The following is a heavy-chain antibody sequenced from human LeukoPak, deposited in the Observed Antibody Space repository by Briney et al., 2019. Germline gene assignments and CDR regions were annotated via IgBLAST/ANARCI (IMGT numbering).Heavy chain of an antibody. V-gene: IGHV4-39*07. CDR1: GGSISSYY. Sequence: PSETLSLTCTVSGGSISSYYWGWIRQPPGKGLEWIGSIYYSGSTYYNPSLKSRVTISVDTSKNQFSLKLSSVTAADTAVYYCAREYSSGWYPITAEYFQHWGQGTLVTVSS. CDR3: AREYSSGWYPITAEYFQH. D-gene: IGHD6-19*01. CDR2: IYYSGST. J-gene: IGHJ1*01.